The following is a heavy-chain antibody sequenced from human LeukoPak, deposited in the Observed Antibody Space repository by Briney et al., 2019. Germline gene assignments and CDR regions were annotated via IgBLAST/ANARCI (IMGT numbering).Heavy chain of an antibody. CDR3: ARGPGSSPDFDN. Sequence: GGSLRLSCAASGFTFSTYWMHWVRRAPGKGLVWVSHTNTDGSSTNYADSVKGRFTISRDNAKNTVYLQMNSLRAEDTAVYYCARGPGSSPDFDNWGQGTLVTVSS. J-gene: IGHJ4*02. D-gene: IGHD6-6*01. V-gene: IGHV3-74*01. CDR2: TNTDGSST. CDR1: GFTFSTYW.